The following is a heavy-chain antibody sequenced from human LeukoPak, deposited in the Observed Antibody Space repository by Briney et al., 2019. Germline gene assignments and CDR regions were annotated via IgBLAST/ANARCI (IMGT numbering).Heavy chain of an antibody. V-gene: IGHV3-30*18. CDR2: ISYDGSNK. CDR3: AKDGPLRHIVVVTAMEVPRYGMDV. J-gene: IGHJ6*02. D-gene: IGHD2-21*02. Sequence: GRSLRLSCAASGFTFSSYGMHWVRQAPGKGLEWVAVISYDGSNKYYADSVKGRFTISRDNSKNTLYLQMNSLRAEDTAVYYCAKDGPLRHIVVVTAMEVPRYGMDVWGQGTTVTVSS. CDR1: GFTFSSYG.